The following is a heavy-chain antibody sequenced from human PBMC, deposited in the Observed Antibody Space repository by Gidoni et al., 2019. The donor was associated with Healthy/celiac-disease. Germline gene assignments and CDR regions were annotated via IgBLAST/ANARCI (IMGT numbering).Heavy chain of an antibody. CDR1: GGSISSSSYY. V-gene: IGHV4-39*01. D-gene: IGHD3-3*01. CDR3: AIGDLRLGKDFWSGYYDY. J-gene: IGHJ4*02. CDR2: IYYSGST. Sequence: QLQLQESGPGLVKPSETLSLTCTVSGGSISSSSYYWGWIRQPPGKGLEWIGSIYYSGSTYYNPSLKSRVTISVDTSKNQFSLKLSSVTAADTAVYYCAIGDLRLGKDFWSGYYDYWGQGTLVTVSS.